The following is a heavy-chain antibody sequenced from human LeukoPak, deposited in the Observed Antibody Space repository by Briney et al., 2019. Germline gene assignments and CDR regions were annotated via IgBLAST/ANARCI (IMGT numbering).Heavy chain of an antibody. CDR2: LTYDGDEK. J-gene: IGHJ4*02. V-gene: IGHV3-30*03. CDR3: ARDMGTGQCSSSSCYAFDY. D-gene: IGHD2-2*01. CDR1: GFTFSNYG. Sequence: GGSLRLSCAASGFTFSNYGVHWVRQAPGKGLEWVAGLTYDGDEKYYIDSVEGRFTISRDNSKNTLHLQMDSLRGDDTAVYYCARDMGTGQCSSSSCYAFDYWGQGTLVIVSS.